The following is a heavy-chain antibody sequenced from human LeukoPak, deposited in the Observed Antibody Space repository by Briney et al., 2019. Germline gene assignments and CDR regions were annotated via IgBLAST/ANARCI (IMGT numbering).Heavy chain of an antibody. CDR3: AKDLGVAAADDY. J-gene: IGHJ4*02. V-gene: IGHV3-23*01. Sequence: QPGGSLRLSCVASGFTLSDYWMSWVRQTPGKGLEWVSAISGSGGSTYYADSVKGRFTISRDNSKNTLYLQMNSLRAEDTAVYYCAKDLGVAAADDYWGQGTLVTVSS. CDR2: ISGSGGST. CDR1: GFTLSDYW. D-gene: IGHD6-13*01.